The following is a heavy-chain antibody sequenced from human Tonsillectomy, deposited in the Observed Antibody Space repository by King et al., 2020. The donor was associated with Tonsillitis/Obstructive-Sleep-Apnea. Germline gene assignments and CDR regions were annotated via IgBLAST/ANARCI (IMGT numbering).Heavy chain of an antibody. D-gene: IGHD2-15*01. Sequence: VQLVESGGGLVKPGGSLRLSCAASGFTFTDYYMTWIRQAPGKGLECVSYISSSSSYTNYADSVKGRFTISRDNAKNSLYLQMNSLRAEDTAVYYCARGKIVCSGGRCRGYYFDYWGQGTLVTVSS. CDR3: ARGKIVCSGGRCRGYYFDY. V-gene: IGHV3-11*05. CDR2: ISSSSSYT. CDR1: GFTFTDYY. J-gene: IGHJ4*02.